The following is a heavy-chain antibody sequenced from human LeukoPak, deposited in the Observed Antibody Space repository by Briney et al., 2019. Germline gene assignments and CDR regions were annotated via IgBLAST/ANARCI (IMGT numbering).Heavy chain of an antibody. CDR1: GFTFDDYA. D-gene: IGHD3-3*01. J-gene: IGHJ4*02. CDR2: ISWDGGST. V-gene: IGHV3-43D*04. CDR3: AKDTPGVASFIIDY. Sequence: GGSLRLSCAASGFTFDDYAMHWVRQAPGKGLEWVSLISWDGGSTYYADSVKGRFTISRDNSKNSLYLQMNSLRAEDTALYYCAKDTPGVASFIIDYWGQGTLVTVSS.